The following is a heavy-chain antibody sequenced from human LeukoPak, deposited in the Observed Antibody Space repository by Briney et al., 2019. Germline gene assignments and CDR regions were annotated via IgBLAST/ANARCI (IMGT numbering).Heavy chain of an antibody. CDR3: ASLRDGDYGAIYGMDV. J-gene: IGHJ6*04. CDR1: GGTFSSYA. CDR2: IIPIFGTT. V-gene: IGHV1-69*06. Sequence: SVEVSCKASGGTFSSYAISWVRQAPGQGLEWMGGIIPIFGTTNYAQKFQGRVTITADKSTSTAYMELSSLRSEDTAVYYCASLRDGDYGAIYGMDVWGKGTTVTVSS. D-gene: IGHD4-17*01.